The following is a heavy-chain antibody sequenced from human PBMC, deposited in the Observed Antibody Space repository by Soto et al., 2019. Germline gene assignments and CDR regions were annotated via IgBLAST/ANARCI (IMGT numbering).Heavy chain of an antibody. CDR1: GGSISSGGYY. Sequence: QVQLQESGPGLVKPSQTLSLNCTVSGGSISSGGYYWSWIRQHPGKGLEWIGYIYYSGSTYYNTSLKSRVTISVDTSKNQFSPKLSSVTAADTDVYYCAGIYSGSPGGTLRYWGQGTLVTVSS. V-gene: IGHV4-31*03. J-gene: IGHJ4*02. CDR2: IYYSGST. D-gene: IGHD1-26*01. CDR3: AGIYSGSPGGTLRY.